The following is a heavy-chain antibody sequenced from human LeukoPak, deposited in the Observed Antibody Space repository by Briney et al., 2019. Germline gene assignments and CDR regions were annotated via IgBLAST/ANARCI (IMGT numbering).Heavy chain of an antibody. D-gene: IGHD6-19*01. J-gene: IGHJ4*02. CDR1: GFTFSRYS. CDR2: ISSSSSYI. V-gene: IGHV3-21*01. CDR3: ASKITPGIAVAVDY. Sequence: GGSLRLSCAASGFTFSRYSMNWVRQAPGKGLEWVSSISSSSSYIYYADSVKGRFTISRDNAKNSLYLQMNSLRAEDTAVYYCASKITPGIAVAVDYWGQGTLVTVSS.